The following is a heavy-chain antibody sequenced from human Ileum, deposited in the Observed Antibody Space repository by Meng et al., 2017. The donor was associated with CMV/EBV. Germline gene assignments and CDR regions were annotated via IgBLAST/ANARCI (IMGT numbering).Heavy chain of an antibody. CDR1: GFNFGGYS. J-gene: IGHJ4*02. D-gene: IGHD6-19*01. CDR2: ITSIGSPI. V-gene: IGHV3-21*04. CDR3: AKGRWLRVNFDL. Sequence: GGSLRLSCAASGFNFGGYSFNWVRQTPQKGLEWVSSITSIGSPIRYAESVKGRFTISRDNAQNSLYLQMSSLRVEDTAVYYCAKGRWLRVNFDLWGQGTLVTVSS.